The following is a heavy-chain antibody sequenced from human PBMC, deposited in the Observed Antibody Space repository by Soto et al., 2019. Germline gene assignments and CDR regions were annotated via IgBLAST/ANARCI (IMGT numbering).Heavy chain of an antibody. D-gene: IGHD3-16*01. CDR1: GGSISSYY. V-gene: IGHV4-59*01. CDR3: ARVSLITRTTKGYYYYGMDV. Sequence: PSETLSLTCTASGGSISSYYWSWIRQPQGKGLEWIGYIYYSGSTNYNPSLKSRVTISVDTSKNQFSLKLSSVTAADTAVYYCARVSLITRTTKGYYYYGMDVWGQGTTVTVSS. J-gene: IGHJ6*02. CDR2: IYYSGST.